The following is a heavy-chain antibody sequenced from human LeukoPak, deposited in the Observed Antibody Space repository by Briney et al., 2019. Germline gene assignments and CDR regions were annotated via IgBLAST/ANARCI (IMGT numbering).Heavy chain of an antibody. J-gene: IGHJ4*02. CDR2: ISGSSSTI. CDR1: GFTFSTYS. Sequence: GGSLRLSCAASGFTFSTYSMTWVRQAPGKGLEWVSYISGSSSTIYYADSVKGRFTISRDNAKNSLYLQMNSLRAEDTAVYYCATPFDYWGQGSLVTVSS. V-gene: IGHV3-48*01. CDR3: ATPFDY.